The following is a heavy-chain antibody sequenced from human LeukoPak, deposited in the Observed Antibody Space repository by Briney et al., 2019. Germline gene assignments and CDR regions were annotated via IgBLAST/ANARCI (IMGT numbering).Heavy chain of an antibody. CDR1: GLTFSGYS. CDR3: ARDRYCSGDNCFKGPLDF. Sequence: GGSLRLSCVVSGLTFSGYSMIWVRQAPGKGLEWLSFMTTSGNTIFYAESVKDRFTISRDNAKKSLYLQMSSLRDEDTAVYYCARDRYCSGDNCFKGPLDFWGQGTLVTVSS. D-gene: IGHD2-15*01. V-gene: IGHV3-48*02. J-gene: IGHJ4*02. CDR2: MTTSGNTI.